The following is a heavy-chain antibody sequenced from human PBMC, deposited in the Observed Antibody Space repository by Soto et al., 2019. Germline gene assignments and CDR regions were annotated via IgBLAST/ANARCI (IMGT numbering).Heavy chain of an antibody. CDR1: CGSFISYR. V-gene: IGHV4-34*01. J-gene: IGHJ4*02. D-gene: IGHD5-18*01. Sequence: SGTLSLTGAFYCGSFISYRWSWIRQTPGKGLEWIGEINHLTTTNYNPSLKSRVIISLDTPKNQFSLKLSSVTAADTAVYYCARGYDTALAPIFWGQGILVTVSS. CDR2: INHLTTT. CDR3: ARGYDTALAPIF.